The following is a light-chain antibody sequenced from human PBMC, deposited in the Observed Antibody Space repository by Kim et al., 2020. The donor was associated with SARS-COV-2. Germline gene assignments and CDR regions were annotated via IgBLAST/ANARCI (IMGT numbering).Light chain of an antibody. Sequence: GKTVISSSTRSSGSIVSEFVQWFQQRQGSSPTTVIYEDHKRPAGVPDRFYGSVDSSSNSASLTISGLRTEDEADYYCQSYDDNIWVFGGGTQLTVL. CDR2: EDH. J-gene: IGLJ3*02. CDR3: QSYDDNIWV. V-gene: IGLV6-57*01. CDR1: SGSIVSEF.